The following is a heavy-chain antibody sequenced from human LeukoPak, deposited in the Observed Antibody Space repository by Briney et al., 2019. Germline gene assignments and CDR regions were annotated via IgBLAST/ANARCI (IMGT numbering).Heavy chain of an antibody. V-gene: IGHV3-7*01. CDR1: GFTFSTSW. CDR2: INGDGSLN. CDR3: TRDRAYGALDY. J-gene: IGHJ4*02. Sequence: AGTLRLSCAASGFTFSTSWMTWVRQAPGKGLEWVTNINGDGSLNGHVASVKGRFTISRDNAKNSVYLQMISLRDEDTAVYYCTRDRAYGALDYWGQGTLVTVSS. D-gene: IGHD4/OR15-4a*01.